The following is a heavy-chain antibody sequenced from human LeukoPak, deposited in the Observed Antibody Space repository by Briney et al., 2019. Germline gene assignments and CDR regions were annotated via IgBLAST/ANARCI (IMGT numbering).Heavy chain of an antibody. D-gene: IGHD3-9*01. V-gene: IGHV4-4*02. CDR3: GKTDIYFNPIDY. J-gene: IGHJ4*02. CDR1: GVSISTSEW. CDR2: IHRDGRT. Sequence: SGTPSLTCAVSGVSISTSEWWIWVRQPPGQGLEWIGEIHRDGRTRYNPSLTSRVTMSMDYSKNQFSLNVRFVTAADTAIYYCGKTDIYFNPIDYWGPGSLVTVSS.